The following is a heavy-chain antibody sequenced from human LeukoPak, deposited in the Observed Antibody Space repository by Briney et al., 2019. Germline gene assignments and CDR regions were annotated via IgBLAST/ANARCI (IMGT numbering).Heavy chain of an antibody. D-gene: IGHD2-2*01. Sequence: SVKVSCKASGYTFTSYDINWVRQAPGQGLEWMGGIIPIFGTANYAQKFQGRVTITADESTSTAYMELSSLRSEDTAVYYCAIWDIVVVPAARPGWFDYWGQGTLVTVSS. CDR3: AIWDIVVVPAARPGWFDY. CDR2: IIPIFGTA. J-gene: IGHJ4*02. CDR1: GYTFTSYD. V-gene: IGHV1-69*13.